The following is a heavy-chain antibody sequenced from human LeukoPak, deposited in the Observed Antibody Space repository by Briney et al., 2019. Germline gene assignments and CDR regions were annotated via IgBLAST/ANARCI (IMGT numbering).Heavy chain of an antibody. V-gene: IGHV3-74*01. D-gene: IGHD1-1*01. J-gene: IGHJ3*02. CDR2: INSDGSST. CDR1: SXW. CDR3: ARGYPYDAFDI. Sequence: SXWMHWVRQAPGXGLVWVSRINSDGSSTSYADSVKGRFTISRDNAKNTLYLQMNSLRAEDTAVYYCARGYPYDAFDIWGQGTMVTVSS.